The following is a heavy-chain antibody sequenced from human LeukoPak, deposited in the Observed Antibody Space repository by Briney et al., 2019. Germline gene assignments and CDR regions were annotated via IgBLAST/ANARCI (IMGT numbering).Heavy chain of an antibody. Sequence: ASVKVSCKASGYTFTSYDVNWVRQAPGQGLEWMGWINPDSGGTNYAQKFQGRVTMTRDTSISTAYMELSSLRSDDTAVYYCARGEYNYGRDWFDPWGQGTLVTVSS. V-gene: IGHV1-2*02. D-gene: IGHD5-18*01. CDR3: ARGEYNYGRDWFDP. CDR2: INPDSGGT. J-gene: IGHJ5*02. CDR1: GYTFTSYD.